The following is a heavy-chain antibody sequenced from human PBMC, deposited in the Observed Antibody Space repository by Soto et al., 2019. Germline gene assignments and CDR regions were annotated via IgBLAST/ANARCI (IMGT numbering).Heavy chain of an antibody. D-gene: IGHD3-10*01. CDR1: GDSVSSNGAA. CDR3: ARCERIRYYYGSGSYDPFDY. V-gene: IGHV6-1*01. Sequence: SQTLSLTCAISGDSVSSNGAAWNWIRQSPSRGLEWLGRTYYRSKWYNDYAVSVKSRITINPDTSKNQFSLQLNSVTPEDTAVYYCARCERIRYYYGSGSYDPFDYWGQGTLVTVS. J-gene: IGHJ4*02. CDR2: TYYRSKWYN.